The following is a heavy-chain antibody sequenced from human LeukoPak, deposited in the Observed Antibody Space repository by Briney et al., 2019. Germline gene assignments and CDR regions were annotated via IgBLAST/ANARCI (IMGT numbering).Heavy chain of an antibody. V-gene: IGHV3-11*06. CDR1: GFTFSDYY. D-gene: IGHD6-19*01. J-gene: IGHJ4*02. CDR2: ISSSSSYT. CDR3: ASRSSGWYGIDY. Sequence: GGSLRLSCAASGFTFSDYYMSWIRQAPGKGLEWVSYISSSSSYTNYAVPVKGRFTISRDNAKNSLYLQMNSLSAEDTAVYYCASRSSGWYGIDYWGQGTLVTVSS.